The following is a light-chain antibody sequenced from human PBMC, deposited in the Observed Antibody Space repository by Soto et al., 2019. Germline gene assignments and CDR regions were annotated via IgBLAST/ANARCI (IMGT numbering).Light chain of an antibody. J-gene: IGKJ1*01. CDR1: QSVSSN. CDR2: GAS. CDR3: QQYNNWPRGT. Sequence: EIVMTQSPATLSVSPGERATLSCRASQSVSSNLAWYQQKPVQAPRLLIYGASTRATGIPARFSGSGSGTEFTLTISSLQSEDFAVYYCQQYNNWPRGTFGQGTKVDIK. V-gene: IGKV3-15*01.